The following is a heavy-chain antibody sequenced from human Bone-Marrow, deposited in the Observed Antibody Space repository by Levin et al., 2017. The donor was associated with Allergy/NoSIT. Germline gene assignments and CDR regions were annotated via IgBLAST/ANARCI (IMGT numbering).Heavy chain of an antibody. CDR3: AKDFSRSLFIVATIGYFDY. J-gene: IGHJ4*02. Sequence: PGGSLRLSCAASGFTFSSYGMHWVRQAPGKGLEWVAVISYDGSNKYYADSVKGRFTISRDNSKNTLYLQMNSLRAEDTAVYYCAKDFSRSLFIVATIGYFDYWGQGTLVTVSS. D-gene: IGHD5-12*01. CDR2: ISYDGSNK. V-gene: IGHV3-30*18. CDR1: GFTFSSYG.